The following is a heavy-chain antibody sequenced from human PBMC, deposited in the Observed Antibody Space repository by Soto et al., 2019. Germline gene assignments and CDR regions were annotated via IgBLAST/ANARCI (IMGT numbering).Heavy chain of an antibody. J-gene: IGHJ4*02. D-gene: IGHD7-27*01. Sequence: QVQLQQWGAGLLKPSETLSLTCDVYGGSFSGYYWSWIRQPPGKGLEWIGEINHSGSSNYSPSLKSRVIISVDTSKSHFSLQLSSVTAADTAVYYCARVDNWGTIDYWGQGTLVTVSS. CDR2: INHSGSS. V-gene: IGHV4-34*01. CDR1: GGSFSGYY. CDR3: ARVDNWGTIDY.